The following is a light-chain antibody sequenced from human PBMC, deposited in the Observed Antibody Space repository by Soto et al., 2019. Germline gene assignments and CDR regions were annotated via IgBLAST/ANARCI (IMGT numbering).Light chain of an antibody. Sequence: QSVLAQPAYVSGSPGLSITISCTASSSHIGSSNLVSWYQHHSGKAPKLIIYEGNKRPSGVSNRFSGSKSGKTASLTISGLQAEDEGTYYCCSYAGSSPLYVFGNGTKVNV. J-gene: IGLJ1*01. CDR2: EGN. V-gene: IGLV2-23*01. CDR1: SSHIGSSNL. CDR3: CSYAGSSPLYV.